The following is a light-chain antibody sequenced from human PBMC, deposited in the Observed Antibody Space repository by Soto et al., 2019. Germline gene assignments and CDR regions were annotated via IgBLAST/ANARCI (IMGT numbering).Light chain of an antibody. Sequence: ETVLTQSPATLSLSPGERATLSFSASQSVSSYLAWYQQRPGQAPRLLIYDASNRATGIPARFSGSGSGTDFTLTISSLEAEDFAIYYCQQRSNWPPITFGQGTRLEI. V-gene: IGKV3-11*01. J-gene: IGKJ5*01. CDR1: QSVSSY. CDR2: DAS. CDR3: QQRSNWPPIT.